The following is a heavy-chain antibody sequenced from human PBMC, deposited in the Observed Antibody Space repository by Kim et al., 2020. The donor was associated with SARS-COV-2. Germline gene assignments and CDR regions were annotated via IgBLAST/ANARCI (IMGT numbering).Heavy chain of an antibody. CDR2: ISYDGSNK. CDR3: AREGLLGYCSSTSCLPDY. V-gene: IGHV3-30*04. J-gene: IGHJ4*02. CDR1: GFTFSSYA. Sequence: GGSLRLSCAASGFTFSSYAMHWVRQAPGKGLEWVAVISYDGSNKYYADSVKGRFTISRDNSKNTLYLQMNSLRAEDTAVYYCAREGLLGYCSSTSCLPDYWGQGTLVTVSS. D-gene: IGHD2-2*01.